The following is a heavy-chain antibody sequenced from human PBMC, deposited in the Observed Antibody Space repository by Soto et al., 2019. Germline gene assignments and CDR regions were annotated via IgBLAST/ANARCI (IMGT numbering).Heavy chain of an antibody. V-gene: IGHV1-8*01. J-gene: IGHJ4*02. Sequence: ASVKVSCKASGYTFTSYDINWVRQATGQGLEWMGWMNPNSGNTGYAQKFQGRVTMTRNTSISTAYVELSSLRSEDTAVYYCARRGDDYIWGSYRYFDYWGQGTLVTVSS. CDR3: ARRGDDYIWGSYRYFDY. CDR2: MNPNSGNT. D-gene: IGHD3-16*02. CDR1: GYTFTSYD.